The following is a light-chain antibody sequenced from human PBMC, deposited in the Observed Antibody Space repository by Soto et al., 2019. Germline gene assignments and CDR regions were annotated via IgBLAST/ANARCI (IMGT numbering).Light chain of an antibody. Sequence: EIVVAQSPATLSVSPGERVTLSCRASQSVSSSLAWYQQRPGQAPRLRIYDTSTRAAGIAARFSGSGSGTEFTLTISSLQSEDSAVYYCQQYVHWPPGAFGQGTKVDSK. V-gene: IGKV3-15*01. CDR1: QSVSSS. CDR2: DTS. J-gene: IGKJ1*01. CDR3: QQYVHWPPGA.